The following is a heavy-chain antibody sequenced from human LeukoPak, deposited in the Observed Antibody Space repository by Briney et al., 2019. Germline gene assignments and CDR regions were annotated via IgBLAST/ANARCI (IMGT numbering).Heavy chain of an antibody. J-gene: IGHJ3*02. Sequence: GGSLRLSCAASGFTFSSHGMHWVRQAPGKGLEWVAVISYDGSNKYYADSVKGRFTISRDNSKNTLYLQMNSLRAEDTAVYYCAKGTGGSYRFHAFDIWGQGTMVTVSS. CDR2: ISYDGSNK. CDR1: GFTFSSHG. CDR3: AKGTGGSYRFHAFDI. V-gene: IGHV3-30*18. D-gene: IGHD1-26*01.